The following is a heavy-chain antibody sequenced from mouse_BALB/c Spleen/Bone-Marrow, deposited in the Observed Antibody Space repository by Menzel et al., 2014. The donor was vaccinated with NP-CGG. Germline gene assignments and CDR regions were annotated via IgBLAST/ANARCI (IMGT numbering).Heavy chain of an antibody. Sequence: EVMLVESGPELVKPGASMKISCKASGYSFTGYTMNWVKQSHGKNLEWIGLINPYNGGTSYNQKFKGKATLTVDKSSSTAYMELRSLTSEDSAVYYCAYGTNYYAMDYWGQGTSVTVSS. J-gene: IGHJ4*01. V-gene: IGHV1-18*01. CDR3: AYGTNYYAMDY. CDR2: INPYNGGT. D-gene: IGHD3-3*01. CDR1: GYSFTGYT.